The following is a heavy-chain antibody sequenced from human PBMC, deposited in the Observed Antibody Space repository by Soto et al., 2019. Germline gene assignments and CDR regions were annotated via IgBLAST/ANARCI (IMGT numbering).Heavy chain of an antibody. CDR3: ARGLYSGWHYFDY. Sequence: PGGSLRLSCAASGFTFSTYAMAWVRQAPGKGLEWVSGVSASGLNTDYADPVKGRFYISRDNSKNTVSLHMNSLRAEDTAVYYCARGLYSGWHYFDYWGQGTLVTVSS. CDR1: GFTFSTYA. J-gene: IGHJ4*02. D-gene: IGHD5-12*01. V-gene: IGHV3-23*01. CDR2: VSASGLNT.